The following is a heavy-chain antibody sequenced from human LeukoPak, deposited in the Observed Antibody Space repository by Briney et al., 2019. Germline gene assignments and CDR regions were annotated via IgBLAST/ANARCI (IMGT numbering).Heavy chain of an antibody. V-gene: IGHV3-23*01. Sequence: GGSLRLSCAASGFTFSNYAMAWVRQAPGKGLERISAITGSGDDTFSADSVKGRFTISRDNSKNTLYLRLNSLRDEDTAVYYCAKGSGSRGLYPLDNWGQGTLVTVSS. J-gene: IGHJ4*02. D-gene: IGHD2-2*03. CDR3: AKGSGSRGLYPLDN. CDR2: ITGSGDDT. CDR1: GFTFSNYA.